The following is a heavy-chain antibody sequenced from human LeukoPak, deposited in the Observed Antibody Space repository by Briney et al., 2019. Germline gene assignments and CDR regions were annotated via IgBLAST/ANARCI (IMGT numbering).Heavy chain of an antibody. V-gene: IGHV4-59*01. Sequence: KTSETLSLTYTVSRGSISKYYWGWIRQPPGKGLEWIGFFSCSGSTNYNPSLKSRVPISVNTSKNQFSLKLISVTAADTAVYYCARDGPGDVGFDYWGQGTLVTVSS. J-gene: IGHJ4*02. CDR1: RGSISKYY. CDR3: ARDGPGDVGFDY. CDR2: FSCSGST. D-gene: IGHD7-27*01.